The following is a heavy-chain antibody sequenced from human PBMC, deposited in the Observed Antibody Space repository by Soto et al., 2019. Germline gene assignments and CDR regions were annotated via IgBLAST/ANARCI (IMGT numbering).Heavy chain of an antibody. V-gene: IGHV3-30-3*01. CDR2: ISYDGSNK. CDR3: ARAVVMVRGGIRPYGIRV. D-gene: IGHD3-10*01. CDR1: GFTFSSYA. J-gene: IGHJ6*01. Sequence: SLRLSCAASGFTFSSYAMHWARQAPGKGLEWEAVISYDGSNKYYADSVKGRFTISRDNSNNTLYLQMTRLRAEDTAVSYYARAVVMVRGGIRPYGIRVWGQVTT.